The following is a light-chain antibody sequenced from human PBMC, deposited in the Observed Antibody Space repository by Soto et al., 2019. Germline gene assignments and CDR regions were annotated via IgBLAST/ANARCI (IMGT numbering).Light chain of an antibody. J-gene: IGKJ3*01. CDR2: HAS. CDR1: QGISNH. V-gene: IGKV1-9*01. CDR3: QHLYSYPFT. Sequence: DIQLTQSPSFLSASVGDRVTITCRASQGISNHFGWYQQKPGKAPSLLIYHASTLHSGVPSRFSGSLTVTEFTLTNSTLQPEDFETDYCQHLYSYPFTFGPGTKVDVK.